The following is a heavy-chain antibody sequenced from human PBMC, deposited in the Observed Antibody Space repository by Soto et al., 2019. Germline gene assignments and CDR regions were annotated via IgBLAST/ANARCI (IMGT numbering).Heavy chain of an antibody. Sequence: QVQLVESGGGVVQPGTSLRLSCAASGFAVSSYSMHWVRQAPGKGLEWVAAMSLDGNSKYFADSGKGRFKISRDTSKNTWSLEMESLGVKDSALYHCTRGRSMIDNDDFEYWGQGTQVTVSS. CDR3: TRGRSMIDNDDFEY. J-gene: IGHJ4*02. CDR1: GFAVSSYS. D-gene: IGHD2-21*01. CDR2: MSLDGNSK. V-gene: IGHV3-30-3*01.